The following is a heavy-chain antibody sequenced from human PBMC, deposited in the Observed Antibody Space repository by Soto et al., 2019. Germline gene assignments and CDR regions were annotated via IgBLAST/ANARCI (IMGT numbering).Heavy chain of an antibody. J-gene: IGHJ3*02. Sequence: EVHLVESGGALEQPGRSLRLSCAVSGFTFDDNAMHWVRQAPEKGLEWVSGINWKSDIGYADSVKGRFTISRDNSKNSLFLQMNSLRAEDTAVYYCARDRWHANRYPGAFDIWGRGTMVTVSS. CDR2: INWKSDI. D-gene: IGHD1-20*01. CDR3: ARDRWHANRYPGAFDI. CDR1: GFTFDDNA. V-gene: IGHV3-9*01.